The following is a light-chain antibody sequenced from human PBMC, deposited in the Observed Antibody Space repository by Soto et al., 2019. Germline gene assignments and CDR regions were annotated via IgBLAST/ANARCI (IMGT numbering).Light chain of an antibody. CDR2: DVS. CDR3: TSYTSGATLT. J-gene: IGLJ2*01. V-gene: IGLV2-14*03. CDR1: SSDVGAYNY. Sequence: QSALTQPASVSGSPGQSITISCTGTSSDVGAYNYVSWYQHPPGKAPKLMIYDVSSRPSGISHRFSGSKSGSMASLTISGLQAEDEADYYCTSYTSGATLTFGGGTKLTVL.